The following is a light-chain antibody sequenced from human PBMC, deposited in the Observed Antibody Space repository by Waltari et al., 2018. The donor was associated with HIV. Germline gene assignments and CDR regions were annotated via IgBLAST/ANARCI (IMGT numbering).Light chain of an antibody. CDR2: TNN. J-gene: IGLJ1*01. Sequence: QSVLTQPPSASGTPGQRVTISCSGSSSNIGRNYVYWYQQLPGTAPKLLIYTNNQRPSGVPDRFSGSKSGTSASLAISGLRSEDEADYYCAVWGDSLNSYVFGTGTEVTVL. CDR3: AVWGDSLNSYV. CDR1: SSNIGRNY. V-gene: IGLV1-47*01.